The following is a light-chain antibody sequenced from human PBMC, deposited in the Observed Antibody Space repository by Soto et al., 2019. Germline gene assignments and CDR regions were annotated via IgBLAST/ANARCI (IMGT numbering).Light chain of an antibody. J-gene: IGKJ2*01. CDR1: QSISNF. V-gene: IGKV1-39*01. Sequence: DIQMTQSPSSLSAFVGDRVTITCRASQSISNFLNWYQQKPGQAPNLLIYAASSLQSGVPSRFSGNGSGTVFTLTISSLQPEDFAAYYCQQSYSSPHTFGQGTKLEIK. CDR3: QQSYSSPHT. CDR2: AAS.